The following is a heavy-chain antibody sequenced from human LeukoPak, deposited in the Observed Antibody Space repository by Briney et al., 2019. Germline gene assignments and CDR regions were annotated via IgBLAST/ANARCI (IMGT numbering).Heavy chain of an antibody. Sequence: SETLSLTCAVYGGSFSGYYWSWTRQPPGKGLEWIGSIYSSGNPYYNPSLKSRLTISVDMSKNQFSLRLSSVTAADTAVYYCARQPEGGSYIGAFDIWGQGTMVTVSS. CDR1: GGSFSGYY. D-gene: IGHD1-26*01. CDR3: ARQPEGGSYIGAFDI. CDR2: IYSSGNP. V-gene: IGHV4-34*01. J-gene: IGHJ3*02.